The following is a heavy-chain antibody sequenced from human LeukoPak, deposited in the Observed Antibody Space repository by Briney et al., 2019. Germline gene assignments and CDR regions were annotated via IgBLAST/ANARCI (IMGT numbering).Heavy chain of an antibody. V-gene: IGHV1-46*01. CDR3: ARIRDGYNDAYDI. CDR2: INPGGGNT. J-gene: IGHJ3*02. Sequence: ASVKVSCKASGYTFTNYYMHWVRQAPGQGLEWMGLINPGGGNTNYAQNFQRRVTMTRDTSTSTVYMELSSLRSEDTAIYYCARIRDGYNDAYDIWGQGTVVTVPS. CDR1: GYTFTNYY. D-gene: IGHD5-24*01.